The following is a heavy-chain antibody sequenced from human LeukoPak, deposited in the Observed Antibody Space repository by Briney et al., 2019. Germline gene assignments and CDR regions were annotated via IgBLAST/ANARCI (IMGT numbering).Heavy chain of an antibody. CDR3: ARGAQTYYDKAPVDY. V-gene: IGHV4-34*01. CDR2: IDHGGST. Sequence: SETLSLTCAVYGGSFSGYYWSWIRQPPGKGLEWMGEIDHGGSTNYNPYLKSRVTISVDTSKSQFSLKLSSVTAADTAVYYCARGAQTYYDKAPVDYWGQGTLVTVSS. D-gene: IGHD3-22*01. J-gene: IGHJ4*02. CDR1: GGSFSGYY.